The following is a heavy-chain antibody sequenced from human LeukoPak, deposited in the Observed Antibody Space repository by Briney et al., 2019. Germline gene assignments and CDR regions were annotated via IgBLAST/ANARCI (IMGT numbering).Heavy chain of an antibody. CDR3: ARDELYDFWSGYYFDY. V-gene: IGHV3-21*01. CDR1: GFTFSSYS. Sequence: GGSLRLSCAASGFTFSSYSMNWVRQAPGKGLEWVSSISSSSSYIYYADSVKGRFTISRDNAKNSLYLQMNSLRAEDTAVYYCARDELYDFWSGYYFDYWGQGTLVTVSS. J-gene: IGHJ4*02. CDR2: ISSSSSYI. D-gene: IGHD3-3*01.